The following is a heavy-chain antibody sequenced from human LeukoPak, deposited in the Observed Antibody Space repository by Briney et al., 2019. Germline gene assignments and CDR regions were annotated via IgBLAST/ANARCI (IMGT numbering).Heavy chain of an antibody. CDR2: INWNGGST. D-gene: IGHD6-13*01. Sequence: GGSLRLSCAASGFTFDDYGMSWVRQAPGKGLEWVSGINWNGGSTGYADSVKGRFTISRDNAKNSMYLQMNSLRAEDTALYYCAKPRSSWYYDFQHWGQGTLVTVSS. CDR1: GFTFDDYG. V-gene: IGHV3-20*04. CDR3: AKPRSSWYYDFQH. J-gene: IGHJ1*01.